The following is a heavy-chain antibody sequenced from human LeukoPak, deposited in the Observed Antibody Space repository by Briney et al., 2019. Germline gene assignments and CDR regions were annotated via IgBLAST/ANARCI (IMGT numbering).Heavy chain of an antibody. D-gene: IGHD6-6*01. CDR3: ARGDEYSSSSVSYYGMDV. J-gene: IGHJ6*02. CDR1: GYTFTSYD. V-gene: IGHV1-8*01. CDR2: MNPNSGNT. Sequence: GASVNVSCKASGYTFTSYDINWVRQATGQGLEWMGWMNPNSGNTGYAQKFQGRVTMTRNTSISTAYMELSSLRSEDTAVYYCARGDEYSSSSVSYYGMDVWGQGTTVTVSS.